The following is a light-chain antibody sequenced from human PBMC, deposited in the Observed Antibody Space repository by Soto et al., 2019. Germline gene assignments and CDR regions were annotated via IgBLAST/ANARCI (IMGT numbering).Light chain of an antibody. CDR3: SSYTSSTLYF. Sequence: QTVLTQPASVSGSPGQSITISCTGTNRDVGDYNYVSWYQQHPGKASKLMIYDVSNRPSGVSDRFSGSKSGNTASLTISLLQAEDEADYYCSSYTSSTLYFFGTGTKVTVL. V-gene: IGLV2-14*01. CDR1: NRDVGDYNY. CDR2: DVS. J-gene: IGLJ1*01.